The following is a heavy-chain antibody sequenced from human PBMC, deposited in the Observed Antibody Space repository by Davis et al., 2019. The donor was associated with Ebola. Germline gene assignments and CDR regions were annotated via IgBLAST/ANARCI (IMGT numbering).Heavy chain of an antibody. Sequence: GSLRLSCAVYGGSFSAYYWIWVRQPPGKGLEWIGDINHTGYTNYNPSLKRRVTMSVDTSKNQFSLQLTSVTAADTAVYYCAKGPRMTMISYSYTLDVWGKGTTVTVSS. CDR2: INHTGYT. J-gene: IGHJ6*04. D-gene: IGHD3-22*01. CDR1: GGSFSAYY. CDR3: AKGPRMTMISYSYTLDV. V-gene: IGHV4-34*01.